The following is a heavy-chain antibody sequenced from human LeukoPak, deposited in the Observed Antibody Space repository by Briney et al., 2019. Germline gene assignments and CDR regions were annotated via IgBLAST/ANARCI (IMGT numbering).Heavy chain of an antibody. CDR1: GYTFTSYG. V-gene: IGHV1-18*01. J-gene: IGHJ4*02. D-gene: IGHD3-9*01. Sequence: ASVKVSCRASGYTFTSYGISWVRQAPGQGLEWMGWISAYNGNTNYAQKLQGRVTMTTDTSTSTAYMELRSLRSDDTAVYYCATLILTGYSFDYWGQGTLVTVSS. CDR2: ISAYNGNT. CDR3: ATLILTGYSFDY.